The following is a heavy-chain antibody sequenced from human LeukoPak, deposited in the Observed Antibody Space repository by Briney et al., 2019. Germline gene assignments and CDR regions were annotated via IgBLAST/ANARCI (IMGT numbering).Heavy chain of an antibody. V-gene: IGHV4-34*01. J-gene: IGHJ3*02. CDR1: GGSFSGYY. CDR2: INHSGSA. D-gene: IGHD3-10*01. Sequence: SETLSLTCAVYGGSFSGYYWSWIRQPPGQGLEWIGEINHSGSANYNPSLKSRVTISVDTSKNQFSLKLSSVTAADTAVYYCARDPHYGAFDIWGQGTMVTVSS. CDR3: ARDPHYGAFDI.